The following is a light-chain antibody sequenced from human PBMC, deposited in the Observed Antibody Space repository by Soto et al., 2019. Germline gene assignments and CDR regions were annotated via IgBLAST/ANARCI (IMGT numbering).Light chain of an antibody. CDR2: GAS. CDR3: QQYGDSSWT. Sequence: EIVLTQSPGTLSLSPGERATLSCRASQSVSSNYLAWYQQQKPGQAPRLLIYGASSRATGVPDRFSGSGSGTDFTLAISRLEPEDFAVYYCQQYGDSSWTFGQGTKVDIK. CDR1: QSVSSNY. V-gene: IGKV3-20*01. J-gene: IGKJ1*01.